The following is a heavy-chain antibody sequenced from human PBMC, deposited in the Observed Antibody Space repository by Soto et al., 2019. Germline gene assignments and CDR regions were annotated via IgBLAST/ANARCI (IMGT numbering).Heavy chain of an antibody. CDR1: GGSINSGSHF. CDR2: IYYSGST. CDR3: ATGTGGRYYFDY. V-gene: IGHV4-39*01. D-gene: IGHD1-7*01. J-gene: IGHJ4*02. Sequence: PSETLSLTCTVSGGSINSGSHFWGWIRQPPGKGLEWIGSIYYSGSTYDNPSLKSRVTTSVDTSKNQFSLKLSSVTAADTAVYYCATGTGGRYYFDYWGQGTLVTVSS.